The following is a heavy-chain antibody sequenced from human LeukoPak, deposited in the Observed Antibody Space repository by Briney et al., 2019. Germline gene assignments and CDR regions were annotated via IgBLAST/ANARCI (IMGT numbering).Heavy chain of an antibody. J-gene: IGHJ6*04. CDR1: DDAISRTSYS. CDR3: SRNPPGYCDDGRCYVRDV. CDR2: IYYSGKA. V-gene: IGHV4-39*01. D-gene: IGHD2-15*01. Sequence: SETLSLTCNVSDDAISRTSYSWGWIRQPPGKGLEWIGSIYYSGKALYNPSLVSRVSISVDTSKSQFSLKFSSVTAADTAVYYCSRNPPGYCDDGRCYVRDVWGTGTTVTVTS.